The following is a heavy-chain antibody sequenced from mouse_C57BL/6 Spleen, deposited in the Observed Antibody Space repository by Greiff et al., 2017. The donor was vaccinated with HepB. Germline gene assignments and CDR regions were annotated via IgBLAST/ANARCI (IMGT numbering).Heavy chain of an antibody. D-gene: IGHD4-1*01. J-gene: IGHJ2*01. CDR1: GYTFTDYN. CDR2: INPNNGGT. Sequence: VHVKQSGPELVKPGASVKIPCKASGYTFTDYNMDWVKQSHGKSLEWIGDINPNNGGTIYNQKFKGKATLTVDKSSSTAYMELRSLTSEDTAVYYCARVELGPLDYWGQGTTLTVSS. V-gene: IGHV1-18*01. CDR3: ARVELGPLDY.